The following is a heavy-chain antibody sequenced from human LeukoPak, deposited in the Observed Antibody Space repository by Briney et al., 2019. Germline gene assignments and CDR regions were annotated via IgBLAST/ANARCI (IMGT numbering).Heavy chain of an antibody. Sequence: GGSLRLSCAASGFTFSSYWMSWVRQSPGKGLEWVANIKPDGSEKYFMDSVKGRFTVSRDNAKNALYLEMNSLRAEDTAEYFCARERMYSGSGSTYPYYDYWGQGTLVTVSS. CDR2: IKPDGSEK. D-gene: IGHD3-10*01. J-gene: IGHJ4*02. V-gene: IGHV3-7*01. CDR3: ARERMYSGSGSTYPYYDY. CDR1: GFTFSSYW.